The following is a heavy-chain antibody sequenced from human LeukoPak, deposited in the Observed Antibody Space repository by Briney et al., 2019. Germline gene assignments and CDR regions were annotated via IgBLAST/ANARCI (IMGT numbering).Heavy chain of an antibody. CDR3: ARDACGGTCYTQPPDY. J-gene: IGHJ4*02. D-gene: IGHD2-21*01. CDR1: GFTFSTYA. Sequence: GGSLRLSFTASGFTFSTYAMQWVRQAPGKGLEYVSSISRSGGGTYYADSVKGRFTISRDNSKNTLYLQMGSLRTEDMAVYYCARDACGGTCYTQPPDYWGQGTLVTVSS. V-gene: IGHV3-64*02. CDR2: ISRSGGGT.